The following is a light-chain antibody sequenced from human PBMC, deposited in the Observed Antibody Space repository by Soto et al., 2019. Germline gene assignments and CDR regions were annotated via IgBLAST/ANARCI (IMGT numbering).Light chain of an antibody. J-gene: IGKJ4*01. CDR3: RQYNFCRGLT. CDR2: GAS. V-gene: IGKV3-15*01. CDR1: QSTTSN. Sequence: EIVLTQSPATLSVSPGERAALTCRAMQSTTSNLALYQQKPGQAPRLLIYGASTRATGIPARFCRSGSCGNVTLTIISLQSEYSAVYYYRQYNFCRGLTFGGGTKVDI.